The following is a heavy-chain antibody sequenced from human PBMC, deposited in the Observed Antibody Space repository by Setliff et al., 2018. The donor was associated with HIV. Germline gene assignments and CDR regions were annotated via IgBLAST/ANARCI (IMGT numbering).Heavy chain of an antibody. D-gene: IGHD3-10*01. CDR3: ATSPAGEILGSRPFYFDY. CDR2: IYYSGST. V-gene: IGHV4-59*06. Sequence: PSETLSLTCPVSGDSTSSYYWSWIRQPPGKGLEWIGYIYYSGSTYYSPSLKSRVTISEDTSKNQFSLKMRSVTAADTAVYYCATSPAGEILGSRPFYFDYWGQGTLVTVSS. CDR1: GDSTSSYY. J-gene: IGHJ4*02.